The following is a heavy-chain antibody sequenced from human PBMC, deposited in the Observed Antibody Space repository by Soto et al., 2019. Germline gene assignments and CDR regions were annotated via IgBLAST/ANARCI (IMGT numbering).Heavy chain of an antibody. J-gene: IGHJ4*02. CDR3: ATSEYSGYVNY. V-gene: IGHV3-66*01. Sequence: LRLSCASSGITFSRNYMSLVLRGPGKGLEWVSVIYSGGSTYYADSVKGRFTISRDNSKNTLYLQMNSLRAEDTAVYYCATSEYSGYVNYWGQGTLVTVSS. D-gene: IGHD5-12*01. CDR1: GITFSRNY. CDR2: IYSGGST.